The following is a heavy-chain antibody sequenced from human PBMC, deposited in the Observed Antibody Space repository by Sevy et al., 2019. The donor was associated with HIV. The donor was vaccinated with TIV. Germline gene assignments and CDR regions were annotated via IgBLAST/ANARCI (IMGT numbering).Heavy chain of an antibody. V-gene: IGHV1-18*01. CDR2: ISAYNGNT. J-gene: IGHJ6*02. CDR3: AREFLWSGSSDYGMDV. CDR1: GYTFTSYG. Sequence: ASVKVSCKASGYTFTSYGISWVRQAPGQGLEWMGWISAYNGNTNYAQKLQGRVTMTTDTSTSTAYMELRSLRSDDTAVYYCAREFLWSGSSDYGMDVWGQRTTVTVSS. D-gene: IGHD3-3*01.